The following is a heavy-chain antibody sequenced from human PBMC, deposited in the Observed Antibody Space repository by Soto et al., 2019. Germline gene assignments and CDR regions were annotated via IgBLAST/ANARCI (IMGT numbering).Heavy chain of an antibody. Sequence: SVKVSCKASGGTFSSYAISWVRQAPGQGLEWMGGIIPIFGTANYAQKFQGRVTITADESTSTAYMELSSLRSEDTAVYYCARGPYYDILTGYYDYWGQGTLVTVSS. CDR1: GGTFSSYA. V-gene: IGHV1-69*13. D-gene: IGHD3-9*01. J-gene: IGHJ4*02. CDR3: ARGPYYDILTGYYDY. CDR2: IIPIFGTA.